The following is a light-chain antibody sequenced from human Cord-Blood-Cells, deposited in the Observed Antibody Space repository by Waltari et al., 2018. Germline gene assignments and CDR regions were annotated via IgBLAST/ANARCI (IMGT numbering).Light chain of an antibody. Sequence: ELVITQPPATVSVSTGERAPPPCRASQSVSSNLAWYQQKPGQAPMLLIYCASTRATGIPARFSGSGSGTEFTLTISSLPSEDFAVYYCQQYNNWPSYTFGQGTKLDIK. J-gene: IGKJ2*01. CDR1: QSVSSN. CDR2: CAS. V-gene: IGKV3-15*01. CDR3: QQYNNWPSYT.